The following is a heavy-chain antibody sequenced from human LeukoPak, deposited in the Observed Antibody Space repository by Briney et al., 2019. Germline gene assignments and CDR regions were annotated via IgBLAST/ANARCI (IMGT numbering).Heavy chain of an antibody. CDR2: VKQDGSEK. J-gene: IGHJ3*02. CDR3: ARNQKGASDAFDI. V-gene: IGHV3-7*01. CDR1: GFTFNNYW. Sequence: GGSLRLPCAASGFTFNNYWMSWVRQTPGKGLEWVANVKQDGSEKRYVDSVKGRFSISRDKGNNSLYLHMNSLRVEDTAVYYCARNQKGASDAFDIWGLGTLVTVSS.